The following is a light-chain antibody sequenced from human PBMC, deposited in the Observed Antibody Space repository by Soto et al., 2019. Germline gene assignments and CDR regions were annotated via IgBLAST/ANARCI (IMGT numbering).Light chain of an antibody. CDR1: QSVSSN. V-gene: IGKV3-15*01. CDR2: GAS. Sequence: EIVMTQSPATLSVSPGESATLSCRASQSVSSNLAWYQQKPGQAPRLLIYGASTRATGIPARSSGSRSGTEFTLTISSLQSEDFAVYYGQQYNNWPPITLGQGTRLEIK. J-gene: IGKJ5*01. CDR3: QQYNNWPPIT.